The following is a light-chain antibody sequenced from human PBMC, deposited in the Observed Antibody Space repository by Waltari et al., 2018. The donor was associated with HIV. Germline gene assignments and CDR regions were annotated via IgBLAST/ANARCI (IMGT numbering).Light chain of an antibody. CDR2: GAS. CDR1: ESVRSN. J-gene: IGKJ1*01. Sequence: VLTQSPATLSVSPGARVTLSCRASESVRSNLAWYQQKRGQAPRLVIYGASSRAAGIPGRFSGSGSGTEFTLTISSLQSEDFAVYYCQEYNNWPWTFGQGTKVEIK. CDR3: QEYNNWPWT. V-gene: IGKV3-15*01.